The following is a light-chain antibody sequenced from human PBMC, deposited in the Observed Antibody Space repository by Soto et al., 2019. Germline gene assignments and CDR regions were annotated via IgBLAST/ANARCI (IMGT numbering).Light chain of an antibody. J-gene: IGLJ2*01. CDR3: SSYAGSNYPLV. CDR2: EVS. Sequence: QSALTQPPSASGSPGQSVTISCTGTSSDVGGYNYVSWYQQHPGKAPKLMIYEVSERPSGVPDRFSGSKSGNTASLTVSGLQAEDEADYYCSSYAGSNYPLVFGGGTKLTVL. CDR1: SSDVGGYNY. V-gene: IGLV2-8*01.